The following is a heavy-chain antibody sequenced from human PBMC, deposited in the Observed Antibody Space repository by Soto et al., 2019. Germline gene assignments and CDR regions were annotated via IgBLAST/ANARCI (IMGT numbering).Heavy chain of an antibody. CDR1: GFTFSSYA. CDR2: ISGSGGST. V-gene: IGHV3-23*01. CDR3: AKGKPYIDYYGSGSNPLDY. Sequence: GGSLRLSCAASGFTFSSYAMSWVRQAPGKGLEWVSAISGSGGSTYYADPVKGRFTISRDNSKNTLYLQMNSLRAEDTAVYYCAKGKPYIDYYGSGSNPLDYWGQGTLVTVSS. J-gene: IGHJ4*02. D-gene: IGHD3-10*01.